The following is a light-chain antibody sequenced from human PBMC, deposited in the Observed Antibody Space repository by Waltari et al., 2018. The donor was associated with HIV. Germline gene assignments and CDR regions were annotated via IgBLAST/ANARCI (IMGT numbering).Light chain of an antibody. Sequence: DIEMTQSPSTLSASVGDRVNITCRASQSISSWLAWYQQKPGKAPKLLIYKASSLEPGVPSRFSGSASGTEFTLTISSLQPDDFATYYCQQFNTYPGTFGQGTKVEIK. CDR1: QSISSW. CDR2: KAS. J-gene: IGKJ1*01. CDR3: QQFNTYPGT. V-gene: IGKV1-5*03.